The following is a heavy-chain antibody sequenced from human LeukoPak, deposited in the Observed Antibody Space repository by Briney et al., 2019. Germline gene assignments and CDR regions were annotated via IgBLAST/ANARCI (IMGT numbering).Heavy chain of an antibody. CDR2: ISGSGGNT. CDR3: AKTIQLWLRLLFDY. CDR1: GFTFSTYG. V-gene: IGHV3-23*01. Sequence: GGSLRLSCAASGFTFSTYGMSWVRQAPGKGLEWVSTISGSGGNTYYADSVKGRFTISRDISKNTLYLHMNTLRDEDTAVYYCAKTIQLWLRLLFDYWGQGNLVSVSS. D-gene: IGHD5-18*01. J-gene: IGHJ4*02.